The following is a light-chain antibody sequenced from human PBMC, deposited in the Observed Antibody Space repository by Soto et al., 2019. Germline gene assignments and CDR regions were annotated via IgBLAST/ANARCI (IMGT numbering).Light chain of an antibody. J-gene: IGKJ3*01. Sequence: ESVLTQSPGTLSMSPGERATLSCRASQSVSSSYSAWYQQKPGQAPRLLIYGASSRATCIPDRFSGSGSGTDFTLTISRLEPADFAVYYCQQYGSSPFTFGPGTKVDIK. V-gene: IGKV3-20*01. CDR3: QQYGSSPFT. CDR2: GAS. CDR1: QSVSSSY.